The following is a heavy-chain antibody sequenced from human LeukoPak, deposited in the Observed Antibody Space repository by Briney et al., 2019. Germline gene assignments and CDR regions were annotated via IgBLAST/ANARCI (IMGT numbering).Heavy chain of an antibody. V-gene: IGHV3-23*01. CDR3: AKVRVGATPTDAFDI. J-gene: IGHJ3*02. Sequence: GGSLRLSCAASGFTFSNYAMSWVRQAPGKGLEWVSAISGSGGNTYYADSVKGRFTISRDNSKNTLYLQMNSLRAEDTAVYYCAKVRVGATPTDAFDIWGQGTMVTVSS. D-gene: IGHD1-26*01. CDR1: GFTFSNYA. CDR2: ISGSGGNT.